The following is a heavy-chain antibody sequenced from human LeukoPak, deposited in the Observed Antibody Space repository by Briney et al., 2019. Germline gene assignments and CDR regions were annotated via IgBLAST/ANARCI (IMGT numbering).Heavy chain of an antibody. CDR3: AKALGDWPTTLDY. V-gene: IGHV3-23*01. J-gene: IGHJ4*02. Sequence: GGSLRLSCSASGFIFRHYAVNWVRLSPGKGLEWVSGISGSGDSTYYADSVKGRFTVSRDNSKNTLYLQMNSLTAADTAVYFCAKALGDWPTTLDYWGRGTLVTVSS. CDR1: GFIFRHYA. CDR2: ISGSGDST. D-gene: IGHD3-16*01.